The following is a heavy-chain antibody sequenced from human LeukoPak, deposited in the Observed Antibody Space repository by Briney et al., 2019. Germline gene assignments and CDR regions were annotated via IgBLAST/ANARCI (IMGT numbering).Heavy chain of an antibody. J-gene: IGHJ3*02. CDR3: ARRDDFDI. V-gene: IGHV3-23*01. CDR1: GFTFSSYA. Sequence: PGGSLRLSCAASGFTFSSYAMSWVRQAPGKGLEWVSAISGSGGSTYYADSVKGRFTISRDDARNSLYLQMNSLRVEDTAMYYCARRDDFDIWGQGTLVTVSS. CDR2: ISGSGGST.